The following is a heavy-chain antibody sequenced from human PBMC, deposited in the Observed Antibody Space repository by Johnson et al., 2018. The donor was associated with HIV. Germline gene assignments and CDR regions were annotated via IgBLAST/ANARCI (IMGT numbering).Heavy chain of an antibody. J-gene: IGHJ3*02. CDR3: ARDHSRDEAFDI. V-gene: IGHV3-73*02. CDR1: GFTFSGSA. D-gene: IGHD5-24*01. Sequence: VQLVESGGGLVQPGGSLKLSCAASGFTFSGSAMHWVRQASGKGLEWVGRIRSKANSYATAYAASVKGRFTISSDDSKNTLYLQMNSLRAEDTAVYYCARDHSRDEAFDIWGQGTMVTVSS. CDR2: IRSKANSYAT.